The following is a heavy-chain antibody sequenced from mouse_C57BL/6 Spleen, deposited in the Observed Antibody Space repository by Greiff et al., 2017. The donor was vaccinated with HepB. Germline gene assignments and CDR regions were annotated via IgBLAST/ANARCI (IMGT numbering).Heavy chain of an antibody. Sequence: VQLQQSGAELVRPGSSVKLSCKASGYTFTSYWMHWVKQRPIQGLEWIGNIDPSDSETHYNQKFKDKATLTVDKSSSTAYMQLSSLTSEDSAVYYCARKEFYYGNYDYWGQGTTLTVSS. CDR1: GYTFTSYW. J-gene: IGHJ2*01. CDR2: IDPSDSET. D-gene: IGHD2-1*01. CDR3: ARKEFYYGNYDY. V-gene: IGHV1-52*01.